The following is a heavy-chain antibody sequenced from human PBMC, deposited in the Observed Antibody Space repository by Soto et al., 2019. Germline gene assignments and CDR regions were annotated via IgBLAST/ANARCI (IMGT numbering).Heavy chain of an antibody. V-gene: IGHV3-53*04. CDR3: AISSYYYDSSGFH. D-gene: IGHD3-22*01. J-gene: IGHJ4*02. CDR2: IYSGGST. CDR1: GFTVSSNY. Sequence: GGSLRLSCAASGFTVSSNYMSWVRQAPGKGLEWVSVIYSGGSTYYADSVKGRFTISRHNSKNTLYLQMNSLRAEDTAVYYCAISSYYYDSSGFHWGQGTLVTVSS.